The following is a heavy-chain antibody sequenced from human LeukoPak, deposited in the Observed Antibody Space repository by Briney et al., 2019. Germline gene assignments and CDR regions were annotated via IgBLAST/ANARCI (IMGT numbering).Heavy chain of an antibody. V-gene: IGHV1-2*04. Sequence: ASVKVSCKASGYTFTGYYMHWVRQAPGQGLEWMGWINPNSGGTNYAQKFQGWVTMTRDTSISTAYMELSRLRSDDTAVYHCAHASERDVRSFFDTWGLGTLVTVSS. CDR2: INPNSGGT. CDR1: GYTFTGYY. CDR3: AHASERDVRSFFDT. J-gene: IGHJ4*02.